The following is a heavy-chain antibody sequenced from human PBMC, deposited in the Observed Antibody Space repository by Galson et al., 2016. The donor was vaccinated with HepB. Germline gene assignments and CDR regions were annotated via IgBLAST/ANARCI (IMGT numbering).Heavy chain of an antibody. CDR3: ASDWRYFDWLLSPIFDS. CDR2: IKQDGSEK. V-gene: IGHV3-7*03. CDR1: GFTFNSYW. J-gene: IGHJ4*02. D-gene: IGHD3-9*01. Sequence: SLRLSCAASGFTFNSYWMNWVRQAPGKGLEWVANIKQDGSEKYYLDSVGGRFTISRDNAKNSLYLKMNSLRAEDTAVYYCASDWRYFDWLLSPIFDSWGQGTLVTVSS.